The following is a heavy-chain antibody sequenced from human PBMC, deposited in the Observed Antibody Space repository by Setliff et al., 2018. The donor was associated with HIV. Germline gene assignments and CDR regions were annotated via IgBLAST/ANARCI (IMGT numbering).Heavy chain of an antibody. CDR1: GGSITTSSYY. D-gene: IGHD5-12*01. CDR2: IYSTGNT. CDR3: ARLFQWMSYSFDI. V-gene: IGHV4-39*01. Sequence: ASETLSLTCTVSGGSITTSSYYWGWVRQPPGKGLEWIGSIYSTGNTYYSPSHKNRVSLSVDTSRSQFSLRLKSVTAADTGVYYCARLFQWMSYSFDIWGQGTMVTVSS. J-gene: IGHJ3*02.